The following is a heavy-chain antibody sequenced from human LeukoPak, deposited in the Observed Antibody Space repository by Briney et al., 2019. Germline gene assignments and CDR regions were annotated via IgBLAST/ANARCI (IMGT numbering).Heavy chain of an antibody. D-gene: IGHD6-19*01. Sequence: GGSLRLSCAASGFTFSSYWMHWVRQAPGKGLVWVSRINSDGSSTSYADSVKGRFTISRDNAKNTLYLQMNSLGAEDTAVYYCARGHSSGWFDYWGQGTLVTVSS. V-gene: IGHV3-74*01. CDR3: ARGHSSGWFDY. CDR1: GFTFSSYW. J-gene: IGHJ4*02. CDR2: INSDGSST.